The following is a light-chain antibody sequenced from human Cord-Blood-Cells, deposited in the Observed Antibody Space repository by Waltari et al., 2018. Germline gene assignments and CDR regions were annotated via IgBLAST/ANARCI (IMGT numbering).Light chain of an antibody. CDR3: SSYTSSSTRV. CDR1: SSDVGGSNY. CDR2: DVS. V-gene: IGLV2-14*01. J-gene: IGLJ1*01. Sequence: QSALTQPASVSGSPGQSLTISCTGTSSDVGGSNYVSWYQKHPGKAPKLMIYDVSNRPSGVSNRFSGSKSGNTASLTISGLQAEDEADYYCSSYTSSSTRVFGTGTKVTVL.